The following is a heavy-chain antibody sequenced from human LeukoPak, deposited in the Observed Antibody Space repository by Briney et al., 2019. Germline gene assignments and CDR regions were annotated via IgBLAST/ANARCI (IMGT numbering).Heavy chain of an antibody. Sequence: ASVKVSFKASGYTFTSYGISWVRQAPGQGLEWMGWITYNGDTNYAQKVQGRVIMTTDTPTSTAYMQLRSLTSDDTAVYYCAREARYFDWLGYYFDYWGQGTLVTVSS. CDR2: ITYNGDT. J-gene: IGHJ4*02. D-gene: IGHD3-9*01. V-gene: IGHV1-18*01. CDR3: AREARYFDWLGYYFDY. CDR1: GYTFTSYG.